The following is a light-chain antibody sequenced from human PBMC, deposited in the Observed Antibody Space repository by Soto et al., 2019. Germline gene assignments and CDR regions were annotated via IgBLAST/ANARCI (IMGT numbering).Light chain of an antibody. CDR1: SSDVGGYNY. CDR3: SSYAGSNKV. J-gene: IGLJ1*01. Sequence: SVLTQPRSASRSPGQSVTIYCTGTSSDVGGYNYVSWYQQHPGKAPKLMIYEVSKRPSGVPDRFSGSKSGNTASLTVSGLQAEDEADYYCSSYAGSNKVFGTGTKVTVL. V-gene: IGLV2-8*02. CDR2: EVS.